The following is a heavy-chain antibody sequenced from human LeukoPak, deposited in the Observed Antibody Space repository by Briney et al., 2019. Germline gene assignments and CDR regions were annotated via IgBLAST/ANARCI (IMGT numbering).Heavy chain of an antibody. CDR2: IGYDGSDK. D-gene: IGHD2-21*01. CDR3: ARTSVFPRPYYFDY. CDR1: GFSFSAYG. Sequence: GRSLRLSCAASGFSFSAYGMHWVRQAPGKGLEWVAVIGYDGSDKYYADSVKGRFTISRDNAKNSLYLQMNSLRAEDTAVYYCARTSVFPRPYYFDYWGQGTLVTVSS. V-gene: IGHV3-33*08. J-gene: IGHJ4*02.